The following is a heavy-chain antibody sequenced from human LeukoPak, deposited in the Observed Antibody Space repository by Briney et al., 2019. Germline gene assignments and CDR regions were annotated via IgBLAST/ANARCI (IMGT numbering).Heavy chain of an antibody. CDR3: ARVGSGSYYNPGDY. J-gene: IGHJ4*02. V-gene: IGHV3-30*12. D-gene: IGHD3-10*01. CDR1: GFTFSAFG. CDR2: IPYDGSDK. Sequence: GGSLRLSCAASGFTFSAFGMHWVRQAPGKGLEWVTFIPYDGSDKYYADSVKGRFTISRDNSKNTLYLQMNSLRAEDTALYHCARVGSGSYYNPGDYWGQGTLVTVSS.